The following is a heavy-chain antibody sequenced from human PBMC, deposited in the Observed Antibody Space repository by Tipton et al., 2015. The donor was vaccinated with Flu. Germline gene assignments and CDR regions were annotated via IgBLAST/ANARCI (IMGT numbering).Heavy chain of an antibody. V-gene: IGHV4-4*07. CDR1: GASISSYY. Sequence: LRLSCTVSGASISSYYWNWIRQPAGKGLEWIGHIYTSGGTNYNPSLKSRVTMSVDTSKNQFSLKLSSVTAADTAVYYCARLVCSSTSCYPYYFDYWGQGTLVTVSS. J-gene: IGHJ4*02. CDR3: ARLVCSSTSCYPYYFDY. D-gene: IGHD2-2*01. CDR2: IYTSGGT.